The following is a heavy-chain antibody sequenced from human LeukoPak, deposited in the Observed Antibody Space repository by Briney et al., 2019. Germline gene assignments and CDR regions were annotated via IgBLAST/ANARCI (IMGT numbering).Heavy chain of an antibody. Sequence: ASVKVSCKASGYTFPDYGISWVRQAPGQGLEWIGWISAYNGNTNYVQKLQGRVTMTTDTSTSTAYMELRSLRSDDTAVYYCARGGLGYCSGGSCPTSWFDPWGQGTLVIVSS. V-gene: IGHV1-18*01. J-gene: IGHJ5*02. D-gene: IGHD2-15*01. CDR3: ARGGLGYCSGGSCPTSWFDP. CDR2: ISAYNGNT. CDR1: GYTFPDYG.